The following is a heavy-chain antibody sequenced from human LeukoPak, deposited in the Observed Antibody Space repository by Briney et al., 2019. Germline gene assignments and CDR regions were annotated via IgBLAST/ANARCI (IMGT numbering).Heavy chain of an antibody. Sequence: GSLRLSCAASGFTFSSYGMHWVRQAPGKGLEWVAFIRYDGSNKYYADSVKGRFTISRDNSKNTLYLQMNSLRAEDTAVYYCAKDPLAGYCSGGSCQTKYNWFDPWGQGTLVTVSS. J-gene: IGHJ5*02. CDR3: AKDPLAGYCSGGSCQTKYNWFDP. CDR2: IRYDGSNK. CDR1: GFTFSSYG. V-gene: IGHV3-30*02. D-gene: IGHD2-15*01.